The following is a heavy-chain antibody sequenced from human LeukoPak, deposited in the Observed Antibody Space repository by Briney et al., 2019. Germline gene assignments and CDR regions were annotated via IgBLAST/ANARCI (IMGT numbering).Heavy chain of an antibody. D-gene: IGHD4-17*01. J-gene: IGHJ2*01. CDR1: GFTFDDYA. Sequence: PGGSLRLSCAASGFTFDDYAMHWVRQAPGKGLEGVSLISGDGGSTYYADSVKGRFTISRDNSKNSLYLQMNSLRTEDTALYYCAKDMVSSVTTAFNWYFDLWGRGTLVTVSS. CDR3: AKDMVSSVTTAFNWYFDL. CDR2: ISGDGGST. V-gene: IGHV3-43*02.